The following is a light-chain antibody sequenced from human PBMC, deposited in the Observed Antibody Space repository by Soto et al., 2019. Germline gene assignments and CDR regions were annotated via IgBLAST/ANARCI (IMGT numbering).Light chain of an antibody. Sequence: VLTQSPGTLSLYPGERATLSCRASQSVSSSYLAWYQQKPGQAPRLLIYAASIRATDIPDRFSGSGSGTDFTLTISRLEPEDFAVFYCQQYGSSSITFGQGTRLEIK. CDR1: QSVSSSY. V-gene: IGKV3-20*01. CDR2: AAS. CDR3: QQYGSSSIT. J-gene: IGKJ5*01.